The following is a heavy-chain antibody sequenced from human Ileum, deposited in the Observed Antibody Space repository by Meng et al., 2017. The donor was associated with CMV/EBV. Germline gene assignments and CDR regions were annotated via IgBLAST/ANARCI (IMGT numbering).Heavy chain of an antibody. D-gene: IGHD3-10*01. CDR3: ARGLASGWPDY. Sequence: QVQLQSWGEGLLKPSETLSNTCAVFGGSFTDYYWTWFRQSPGKGLEWIGENTHSGRAYYSSSLTGRATISVDMSKYQFSLKLPSVTAADTAIYYCARGLASGWPDYWGQGTLVTVSS. CDR2: NTHSGRA. V-gene: IGHV4-34*01. CDR1: GGSFTDYY. J-gene: IGHJ4*02.